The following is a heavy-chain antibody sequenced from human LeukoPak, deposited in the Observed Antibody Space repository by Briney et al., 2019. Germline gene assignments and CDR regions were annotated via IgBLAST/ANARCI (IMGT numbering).Heavy chain of an antibody. CDR1: GGSISSGSYY. V-gene: IGHV4-61*02. CDR2: IYSSGST. J-gene: IGHJ5*02. Sequence: SETLSLTCTVSGGSISSGSYYWSWIRQPAGKGLEWIGRIYSSGSTNYNPSLKSRVTISLDTSKNQFSLKLSSVTAADTAVYYCAREGLRGRRYYDILTGPNWFDPWGQGTLVTVSS. CDR3: AREGLRGRRYYDILTGPNWFDP. D-gene: IGHD3-9*01.